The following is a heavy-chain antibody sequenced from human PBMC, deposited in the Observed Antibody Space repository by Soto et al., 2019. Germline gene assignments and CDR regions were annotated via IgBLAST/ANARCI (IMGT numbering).Heavy chain of an antibody. CDR3: AHAYGGTSWPNDAFDV. V-gene: IGHV2-5*02. CDR1: GFSLSADGVA. CDR2: IYWDDDT. J-gene: IGHJ3*01. D-gene: IGHD2-21*01. Sequence: ITLKESGPTLVKPTQSLTLTCTFSGFSLSADGVAVGWIRQPPGKALAWLALIYWDDDTRYRPSMKSRLTITKDTSKNHVVLTMINLDPVDTATYYCAHAYGGTSWPNDAFDVWGQGTVVTVSS.